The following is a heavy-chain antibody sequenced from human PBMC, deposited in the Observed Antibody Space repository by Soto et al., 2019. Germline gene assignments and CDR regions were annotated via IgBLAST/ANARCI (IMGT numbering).Heavy chain of an antibody. CDR3: AREYTAWPLAYGLDV. CDR2: ISSRSDI. Sequence: PGGSLRLSCVGSGFTFSTYSINWVRQAPGKGLEWVSSISSRSDIYHADSVKGRFTISRDNAKNSVSLQMNSLRAEDTAVYYCAREYTAWPLAYGLDVWGQGTTVTVSS. CDR1: GFTFSTYS. V-gene: IGHV3-21*01. J-gene: IGHJ6*02. D-gene: IGHD2-2*02.